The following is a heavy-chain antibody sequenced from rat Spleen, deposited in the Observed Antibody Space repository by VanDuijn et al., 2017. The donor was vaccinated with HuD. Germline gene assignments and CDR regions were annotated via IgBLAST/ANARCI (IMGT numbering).Heavy chain of an antibody. CDR2: ISYDGGST. V-gene: IGHV5-20*01. Sequence: EVQLVESGGGLVQPGRSMKLSCAASGFTFSNYGMAWVRQAPKKGLEWVAYISYDGGSTYYRDSVKGRFTISRDNAKSTLYLQMDSLRSEDTATYYCTTSDWYFDFWGPGTVVTVSS. J-gene: IGHJ1*01. CDR3: TTSDWYFDF. CDR1: GFTFSNYG.